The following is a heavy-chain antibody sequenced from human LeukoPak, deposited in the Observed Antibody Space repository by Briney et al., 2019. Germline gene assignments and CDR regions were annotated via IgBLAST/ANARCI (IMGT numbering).Heavy chain of an antibody. J-gene: IGHJ4*02. Sequence: ASVKVSCKVSVYTLTELSMHWVRQARGKGLEWMGGFDHEDGETIYAQKFQGRVTMTEDTSTDTAYMELSSLRSEDTAVYYCATGSRSVLPWFGEFDYWGQGTLVTVSS. CDR1: VYTLTELS. CDR3: ATGSRSVLPWFGEFDY. D-gene: IGHD3-10*01. V-gene: IGHV1-24*01. CDR2: FDHEDGET.